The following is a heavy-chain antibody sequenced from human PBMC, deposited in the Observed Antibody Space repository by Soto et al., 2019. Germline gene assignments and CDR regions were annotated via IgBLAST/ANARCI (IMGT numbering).Heavy chain of an antibody. J-gene: IGHJ3*02. D-gene: IGHD3-22*01. CDR3: AKDLHYYDSSGGDAFDI. CDR2: ISYDGSNK. CDR1: GFTFSSYG. V-gene: IGHV3-30*18. Sequence: QVQLVESGGGVVQPGRSLRLSCAASGFTFSSYGMHWVRQAPGKGLEWVAVISYDGSNKYYADSVKDRFTISRDNSKNTLYLQMNSLRAEDTAVYYCAKDLHYYDSSGGDAFDIWGQGTMVTVSS.